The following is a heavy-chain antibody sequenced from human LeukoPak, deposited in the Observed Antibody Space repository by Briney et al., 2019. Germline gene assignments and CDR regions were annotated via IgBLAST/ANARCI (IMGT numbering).Heavy chain of an antibody. CDR3: ARDQASYFDY. CDR1: GFTFSSYA. V-gene: IGHV3-30-3*01. J-gene: IGHJ4*02. Sequence: GGSLRLSCAASGFTFSSYAMHWVRQAPGKGLEWVAVISYDGSNKYYADSVKGRFTISRDSSKNTLYLQMNSLRAEDTAVYYCARDQASYFDYWGQGTLVTVSS. CDR2: ISYDGSNK.